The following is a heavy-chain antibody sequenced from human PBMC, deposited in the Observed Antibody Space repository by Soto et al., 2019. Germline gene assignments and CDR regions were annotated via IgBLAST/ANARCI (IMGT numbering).Heavy chain of an antibody. D-gene: IGHD1-26*01. Sequence: ASVKVSCKASGYTFTSYYMHWVRQAPGQGLEWMGIINPSGGSTSYAQKFQGRVTMTRDTSTSTVYMELSSLRSEDTAVHYCARLSIGAVGATSYAFDIWGQGTMVTVSS. CDR2: INPSGGST. J-gene: IGHJ3*02. CDR1: GYTFTSYY. V-gene: IGHV1-46*01. CDR3: ARLSIGAVGATSYAFDI.